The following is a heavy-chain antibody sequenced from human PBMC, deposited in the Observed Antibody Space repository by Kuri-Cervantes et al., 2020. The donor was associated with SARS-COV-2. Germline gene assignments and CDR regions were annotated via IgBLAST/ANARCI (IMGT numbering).Heavy chain of an antibody. Sequence: GSLRLSCTVSGASISSSDSYWSWIRQPPGKGLEWIGYIYYSGSTNYNPSLKSRVTVSVDTSKNQFSLKLSSVTAADTAVYYCARHGTLAVAGTYTGWFDPWGQGTLVTVSS. J-gene: IGHJ5*02. CDR1: GASISSSDSY. CDR3: ARHGTLAVAGTYTGWFDP. D-gene: IGHD6-19*01. V-gene: IGHV4-61*05. CDR2: IYYSGST.